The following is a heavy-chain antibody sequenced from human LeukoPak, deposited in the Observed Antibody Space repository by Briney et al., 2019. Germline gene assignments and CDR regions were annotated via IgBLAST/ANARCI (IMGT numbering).Heavy chain of an antibody. CDR2: IYYSGST. V-gene: IGHV4-39*01. CDR3: VRHYQDVDFWSGYYGPDY. J-gene: IGHJ4*02. Sequence: SETLSLTCTVSGGSISSSSYYWGWIRQPPGKGLEWIGSIYYSGSTYYNPSLKSRVTISVDTSKNQFSLKLSSVTAADTAVYYCVRHYQDVDFWSGYYGPDYWGQGTLVTVSS. CDR1: GGSISSSSYY. D-gene: IGHD3-3*01.